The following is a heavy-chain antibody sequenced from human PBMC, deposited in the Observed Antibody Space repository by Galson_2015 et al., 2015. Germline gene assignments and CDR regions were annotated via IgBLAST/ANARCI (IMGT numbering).Heavy chain of an antibody. CDR1: GFTFSSYG. D-gene: IGHD2-8*01. CDR3: AKSKMVYAAAETSYYYYGMDV. Sequence: SLRLSCAASGFTFSSYGMHWVRQAPGKGLEWVAVISYDGSNKYYVDSVKGRFTISRDNSKNTLYLQMNSLRAEDTAVYYCAKSKMVYAAAETSYYYYGMDVWGQGTTVTVSS. J-gene: IGHJ6*02. V-gene: IGHV3-30*18. CDR2: ISYDGSNK.